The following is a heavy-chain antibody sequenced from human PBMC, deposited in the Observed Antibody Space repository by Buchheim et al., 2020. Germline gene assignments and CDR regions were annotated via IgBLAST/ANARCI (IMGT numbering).Heavy chain of an antibody. J-gene: IGHJ5*02. CDR2: ISYDGSNK. Sequence: QVQLVESGGGVVQPGRSLRLSCAASGFTFSSYAMHWVRQAPGKGLEWVAVISYDGSNKYYADSVKGRFTISSDNSNNTLYLAMNSLRAEDTAVYYCAREPDQSTVSTLNWFDPWGQGTL. CDR3: AREPDQSTVSTLNWFDP. CDR1: GFTFSSYA. D-gene: IGHD4-17*01. V-gene: IGHV3-30-3*01.